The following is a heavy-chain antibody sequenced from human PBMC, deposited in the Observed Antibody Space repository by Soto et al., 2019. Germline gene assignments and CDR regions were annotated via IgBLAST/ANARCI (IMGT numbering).Heavy chain of an antibody. J-gene: IGHJ4*02. D-gene: IGHD5-12*01. CDR2: IYYSGST. V-gene: IGHV4-31*03. Sequence: QVQLQESGPGLVKPSQTLSLTCTVSGGSISSGGHYWSWIRQHPAKGLEWIGYIYYSGSTYYNPSLKSRVTISVDTSKHQFSLKLSSVTAADTAVYYCARVSSSGYEFDYWGQGTLVTVSS. CDR3: ARVSSSGYEFDY. CDR1: GGSISSGGHY.